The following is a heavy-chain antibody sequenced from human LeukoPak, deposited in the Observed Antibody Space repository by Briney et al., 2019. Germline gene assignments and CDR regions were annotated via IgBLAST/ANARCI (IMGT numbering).Heavy chain of an antibody. Sequence: GGSLRLSCAASGFTFSSHAMSWVRQAPGKGLEWVSGISGRGGGAYYADSVKGRFTISRDNSKNTVYLQMNSLRAEDTAVYYCAKETYSSGWYYVDQWGQGTLVTVS. CDR1: GFTFSSHA. J-gene: IGHJ4*02. CDR3: AKETYSSGWYYVDQ. CDR2: ISGRGGGA. D-gene: IGHD6-19*01. V-gene: IGHV3-23*01.